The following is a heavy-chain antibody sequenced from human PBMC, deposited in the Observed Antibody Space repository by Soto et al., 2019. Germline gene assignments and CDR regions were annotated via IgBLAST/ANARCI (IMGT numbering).Heavy chain of an antibody. V-gene: IGHV3-23*01. CDR3: AKADYYDSSGYYGIFDY. D-gene: IGHD3-22*01. J-gene: IGHJ4*02. CDR1: GFTFSSYA. Sequence: EVQLLESGGGLVQPGGSLRLSCAASGFTFSSYAMSWVRQAPGKGLEWVSAISGSGGSTYYADSVTGRFTISRDNSKNTLYLQMNSLRAEDTAVYYFAKADYYDSSGYYGIFDYWGQGTLVTVSS. CDR2: ISGSGGST.